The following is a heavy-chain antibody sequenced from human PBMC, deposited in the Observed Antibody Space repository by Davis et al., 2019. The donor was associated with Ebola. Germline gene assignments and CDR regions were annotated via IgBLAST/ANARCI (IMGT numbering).Heavy chain of an antibody. D-gene: IGHD3-22*01. CDR2: IYHSGST. CDR3: ARDTRYYYDSSGYYASYYFDY. V-gene: IGHV4-4*02. Sequence: PSETLSLTCAVSGGSISSSNWWSWVRQPPGKGLEWIGEIYHSGSTNYNPSLKSRVTISVDKSKNQFSLKLSSVTAADTAVYYCARDTRYYYDSSGYYASYYFDYWGQGTLVTVSS. J-gene: IGHJ4*02. CDR1: GGSISSSNW.